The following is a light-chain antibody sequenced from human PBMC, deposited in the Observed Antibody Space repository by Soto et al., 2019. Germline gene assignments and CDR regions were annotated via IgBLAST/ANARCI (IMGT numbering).Light chain of an antibody. CDR1: QSVSSSY. J-gene: IGKJ1*01. V-gene: IGKV3-20*01. Sequence: ESVLTQSPRTLSLSPGERATLSCRASQSVSSSYLAWYQQKPGQAPRHLIYGASSRAIGIPDRFSGSGSGTDFTLAISTLVPEDVAVYYCQQYGSSPWTVGRGTKVEIK. CDR3: QQYGSSPWT. CDR2: GAS.